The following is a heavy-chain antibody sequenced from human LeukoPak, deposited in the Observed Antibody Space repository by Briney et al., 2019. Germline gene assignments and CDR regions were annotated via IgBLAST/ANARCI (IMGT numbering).Heavy chain of an antibody. V-gene: IGHV1-69*01. CDR2: IIPIFGTA. J-gene: IGHJ4*02. D-gene: IGHD3-10*01. Sequence: ASVKVSCTASGGTFSSYAISWVRQAPGQGLEWMGGIIPIFGTANYAQKFKGRVTITADESTSTAYMELSSLRSEDTAVYYCARVVPGGYFDYWGQGTLVTVSS. CDR1: GGTFSSYA. CDR3: ARVVPGGYFDY.